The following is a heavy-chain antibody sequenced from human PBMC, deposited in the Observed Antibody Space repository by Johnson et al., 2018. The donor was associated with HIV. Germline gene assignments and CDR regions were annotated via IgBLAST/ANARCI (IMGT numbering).Heavy chain of an antibody. D-gene: IGHD1-26*01. J-gene: IGHJ3*02. CDR3: ARDGPRGSYGAFDI. V-gene: IGHV3-30*04. CDR2: ISYDGSNK. Sequence: QVQLVESGGGLLKPGGSLRLSCAASGFTFSSYAMHWVRQAPGKGLEWVAVISYDGSNKNHADSVKGRFTISRDNSKNTLYLQMNSLRAEDTALYYCARDGPRGSYGAFDIWGQGTMVTVSS. CDR1: GFTFSSYA.